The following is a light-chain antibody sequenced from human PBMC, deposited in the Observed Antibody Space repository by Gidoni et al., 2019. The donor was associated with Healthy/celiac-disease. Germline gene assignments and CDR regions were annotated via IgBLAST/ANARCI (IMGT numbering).Light chain of an antibody. CDR3: QKYNSALSFT. Sequence: DIQMTQSPSSLSASVGDRVTIPCRASQGISNYLAWYQQKPGKVPKLLIYAASTLQSGVPSRFSGSGSGTDFTLTISSLQPEDVATYYCQKYNSALSFTFGPGTKVDIK. CDR1: QGISNY. CDR2: AAS. J-gene: IGKJ3*01. V-gene: IGKV1-27*01.